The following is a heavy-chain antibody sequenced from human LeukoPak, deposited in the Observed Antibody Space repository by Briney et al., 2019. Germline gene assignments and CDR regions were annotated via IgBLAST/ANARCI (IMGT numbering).Heavy chain of an antibody. CDR2: IYYSGST. D-gene: IGHD3-9*01. CDR1: GGSISSTDYY. V-gene: IGHV4-61*05. CDR3: ASSPTGYDILTGYYKRYYFDY. Sequence: SETLSLTCSVSGGSISSTDYYWGWIRQPPGKGLEWIGYIYYSGSTNYNPSLKSRVTISVDTSKNQFSLKLSSVTAADTAVYYCASSPTGYDILTGYYKRYYFDYWGQGTLVTVSS. J-gene: IGHJ4*02.